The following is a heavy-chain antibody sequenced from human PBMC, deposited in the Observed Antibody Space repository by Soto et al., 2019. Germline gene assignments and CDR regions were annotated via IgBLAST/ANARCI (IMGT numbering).Heavy chain of an antibody. Sequence: SETLSLTCTVSGGSISSGGYYWTWIRQPPGKGLEWIGYISHSGSTNYNPSLKSRVTISVDTSKNQFSLKLSSVTAADTAVYYCARVVRLAVAGPIYGMDVWGQGTTVTVSS. V-gene: IGHV4-61*08. CDR3: ARVVRLAVAGPIYGMDV. J-gene: IGHJ6*02. CDR2: ISHSGST. D-gene: IGHD6-19*01. CDR1: GGSISSGGYY.